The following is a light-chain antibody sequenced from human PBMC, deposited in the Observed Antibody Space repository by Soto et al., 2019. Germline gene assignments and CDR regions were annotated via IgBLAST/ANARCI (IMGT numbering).Light chain of an antibody. J-gene: IGLJ3*02. CDR2: SNN. CDR3: AAWDDSWV. Sequence: QPVLTQPPSASGTPGQRVTISCSGSSSNIGSNTVNWYQPLPGTAPKLLIYSNNQRPSGVPYRFSGSKSGTAASLSISGLQSEDEADYYCAAWDDSWVFGGGTKLTVL. V-gene: IGLV1-44*01. CDR1: SSNIGSNT.